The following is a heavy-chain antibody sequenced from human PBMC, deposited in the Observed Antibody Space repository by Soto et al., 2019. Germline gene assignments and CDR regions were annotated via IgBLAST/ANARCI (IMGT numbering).Heavy chain of an antibody. Sequence: GESLKISCAASGFTFSSYGMHWVRQAPGKGLEWVAVISYDGSNKYYADSVKGRFTISRDNSKNTLYLQMNSLRAEDTAVYYCAKDLDSSSWIDYWGQGTLVTVSS. CDR2: ISYDGSNK. CDR3: AKDLDSSSWIDY. D-gene: IGHD6-13*01. V-gene: IGHV3-30*18. CDR1: GFTFSSYG. J-gene: IGHJ4*02.